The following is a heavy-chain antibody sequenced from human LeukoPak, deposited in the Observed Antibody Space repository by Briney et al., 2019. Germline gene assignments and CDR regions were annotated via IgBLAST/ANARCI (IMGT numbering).Heavy chain of an antibody. Sequence: SETLSLACTVSGGSIGNFYWSWIRQPAGKGLEWIGRIYTSGSNNYNPSLKSRVTMSVDTSKKQFSLKLSSVTAADTAVYYCARDRRGSGSYYSDYWGQGTLVTVSS. V-gene: IGHV4-4*07. CDR1: GGSIGNFY. D-gene: IGHD3-10*01. J-gene: IGHJ4*02. CDR2: IYTSGSN. CDR3: ARDRRGSGSYYSDY.